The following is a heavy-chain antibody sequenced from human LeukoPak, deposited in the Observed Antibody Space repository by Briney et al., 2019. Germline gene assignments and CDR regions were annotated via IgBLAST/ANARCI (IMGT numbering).Heavy chain of an antibody. J-gene: IGHJ3*02. Sequence: GGSLRLSCAASGFTFEIYWMSWVRQAPGKGLEWVANIRRDGSEKNYVDSVKGRFTISRDNAKNSLYLQMNSLRAEDTAVYYCARDIGVPGYYTGGSCFDAFDIWGQGTMVTVSS. CDR1: GFTFEIYW. CDR2: IRRDGSEK. V-gene: IGHV3-7*01. CDR3: ARDIGVPGYYTGGSCFDAFDI. D-gene: IGHD2-15*01.